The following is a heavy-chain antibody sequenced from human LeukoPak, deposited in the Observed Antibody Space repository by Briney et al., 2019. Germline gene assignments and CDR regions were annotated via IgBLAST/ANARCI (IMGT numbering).Heavy chain of an antibody. Sequence: PSETLSLTCTVSGGSISSYYWSWIRQPPGKGLEWIGYIYYSGSTNYNPSLKSRVTISVDTSKNQFSLKLSSVTAADTAVYYCARAHDPYYYGSGSYYKVGAFDIWGQGTMVTVSS. CDR3: ARAHDPYYYGSGSYYKVGAFDI. CDR1: GGSISSYY. D-gene: IGHD3-10*01. J-gene: IGHJ3*02. V-gene: IGHV4-59*08. CDR2: IYYSGST.